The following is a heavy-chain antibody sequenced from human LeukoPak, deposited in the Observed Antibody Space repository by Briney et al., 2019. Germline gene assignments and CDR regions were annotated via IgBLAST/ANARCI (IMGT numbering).Heavy chain of an antibody. J-gene: IGHJ5*02. Sequence: SETLSLTCTVSGGSISSSSYYWGWIRQPPGKGLEWIGSIYYSGSTYYNPSLKSRVTISVDTSKNQFSLKLSSVTAADTAVYYCARGYDSDGYYYGQSNWFDPWGQGTLVTVSS. D-gene: IGHD3-22*01. CDR1: GGSISSSSYY. CDR2: IYYSGST. V-gene: IGHV4-39*07. CDR3: ARGYDSDGYYYGQSNWFDP.